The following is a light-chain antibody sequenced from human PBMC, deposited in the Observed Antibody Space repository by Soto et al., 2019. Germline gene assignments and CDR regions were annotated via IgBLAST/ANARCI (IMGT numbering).Light chain of an antibody. CDR1: SGHSSYI. Sequence: QSLLTQSSSASASLGSSVKLTCTLSSGHSSYIIAWHQQQPGKAPRYLMKLEGSGSYNKGSGVPDRFSGSSSGADRYLTISNLQSEDEADYYCETWDSNTHVFGGGTKLTVL. CDR3: ETWDSNTHV. CDR2: LEGSGSY. V-gene: IGLV4-60*03. J-gene: IGLJ2*01.